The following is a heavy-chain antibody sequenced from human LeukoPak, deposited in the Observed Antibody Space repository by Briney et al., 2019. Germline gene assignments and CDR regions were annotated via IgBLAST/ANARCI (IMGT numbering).Heavy chain of an antibody. V-gene: IGHV7-4-1*02. J-gene: IGHJ5*02. CDR1: GYTFTSYA. Sequence: ASVKVSCKASGYTFTSYAMNWVRQAPGQGLEWMGWINTNTGNPTYAQGFTGRFVFSLDTSVSTAYLQISSLKAEDTAVYYCARGYSSSWYVPTYNWFDPWGQGTLVTVSS. CDR2: INTNTGNP. CDR3: ARGYSSSWYVPTYNWFDP. D-gene: IGHD6-13*01.